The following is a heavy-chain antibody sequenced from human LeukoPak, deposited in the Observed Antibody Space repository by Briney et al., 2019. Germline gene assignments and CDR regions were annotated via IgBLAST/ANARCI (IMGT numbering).Heavy chain of an antibody. D-gene: IGHD6-19*01. V-gene: IGHV3-30-3*01. CDR2: ISYDGSNE. Sequence: PEGSLRLSCAASGFNFGEFWMAWVRQTPGMGLEWVAIISYDGSNEYYADSVKGRFTISRDSSKNTLYLQMNSLRAEDTAVYYCAREGQWLGPYTYYYYYYMDVWGKGTTVTVSS. CDR1: GFNFGEFW. CDR3: AREGQWLGPYTYYYYYYMDV. J-gene: IGHJ6*03.